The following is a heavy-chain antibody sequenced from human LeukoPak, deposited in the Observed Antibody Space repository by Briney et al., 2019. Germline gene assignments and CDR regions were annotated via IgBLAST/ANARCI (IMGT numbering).Heavy chain of an antibody. CDR2: INHSGST. CDR1: GGSFSGYY. CDR3: ARDLSIAAAGSAFDI. V-gene: IGHV4-34*01. D-gene: IGHD6-13*01. Sequence: SETLSLTCAVYGGSFSGYYWSWIRQPPGKGLEWIGEINHSGSTNYNPSLKSRVTISVDTSKNQFSLKLSSVTAADTAVYYCARDLSIAAAGSAFDIWGQGTMVTVSS. J-gene: IGHJ3*02.